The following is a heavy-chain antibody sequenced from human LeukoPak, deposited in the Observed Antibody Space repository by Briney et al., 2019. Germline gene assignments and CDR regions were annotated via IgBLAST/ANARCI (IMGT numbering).Heavy chain of an antibody. CDR2: IRDDGSDT. Sequence: GGSLRLSCAASGFTFNDYAMYWVRQSPGRGLEGVALIRDDGSDTYHADSVKGRFTISRDNSKNTVFLRMNSLRGEDSAIYYCAKSAGHGTGYGFHIWGQGTMVTVSS. CDR3: AKSAGHGTGYGFHI. J-gene: IGHJ3*02. CDR1: GFTFNDYA. V-gene: IGHV3-30*02. D-gene: IGHD6-19*01.